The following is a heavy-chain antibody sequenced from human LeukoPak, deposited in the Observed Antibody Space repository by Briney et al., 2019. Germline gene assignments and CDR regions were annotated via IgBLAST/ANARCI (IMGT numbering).Heavy chain of an antibody. V-gene: IGHV3-23*01. CDR1: GFTFSSFA. CDR3: ARGGTLLLRD. J-gene: IGHJ4*02. D-gene: IGHD2-15*01. CDR2: FDGNGPNT. Sequence: GGSLRLSCAASGFTFSSFAMTWVRQAPGKGLEWVSGFDGNGPNTYYADSVKGRFTISRDNSKNTLYLQMNSLRAEDTAVYYCARGGTLLLRDWGQGTLVTVSS.